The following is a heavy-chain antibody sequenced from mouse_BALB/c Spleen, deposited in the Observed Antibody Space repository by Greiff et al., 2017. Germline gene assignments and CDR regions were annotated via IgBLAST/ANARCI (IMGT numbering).Heavy chain of an antibody. Sequence: QVQLKESGPGLVAPSQSLSITCTVSGFSLTSYGVHWVRQPPGKGLEWLGVIWAGGSTNYNSALMSRLSISKDNSKSQVFLKMNSLQTDDTAMYYCARGQLGLNYAMDYWGQGTSVTVSS. V-gene: IGHV2-9*02. D-gene: IGHD3-2*01. CDR1: GFSLTSYG. J-gene: IGHJ4*01. CDR2: IWAGGST. CDR3: ARGQLGLNYAMDY.